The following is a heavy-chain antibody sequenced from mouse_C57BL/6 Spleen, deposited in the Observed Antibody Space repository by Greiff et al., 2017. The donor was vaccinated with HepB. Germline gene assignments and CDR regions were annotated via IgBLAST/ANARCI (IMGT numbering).Heavy chain of an antibody. Sequence: VKLMESGAELVRPGTSVKVSCKASGYAFTNYLIEWVKQRPGQGLEWIGVINPGSGGTNYNEKFKGKATLTADKSSSTAYMQLSSLTSEDSAVYFCARTGDYPYYYAMDYWGQGTSVTVSS. CDR3: ARTGDYPYYYAMDY. V-gene: IGHV1-54*01. D-gene: IGHD2-4*01. CDR1: GYAFTNYL. CDR2: INPGSGGT. J-gene: IGHJ4*01.